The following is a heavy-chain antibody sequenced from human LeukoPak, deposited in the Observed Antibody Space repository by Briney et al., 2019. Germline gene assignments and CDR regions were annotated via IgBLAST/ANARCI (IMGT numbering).Heavy chain of an antibody. CDR3: AKGSRITMIRGENLDY. V-gene: IGHV3-9*01. Sequence: GGSLRLSCAASGFNFDDYTMHWVRQAPGKGLEWVSSISWNSGRIDYADSVKGRFTISRDNAKNSLSLQMNSLRAEDTALYYCAKGSRITMIRGENLDYWGQGTLVTVSS. CDR2: ISWNSGRI. CDR1: GFNFDDYT. D-gene: IGHD3-10*01. J-gene: IGHJ4*02.